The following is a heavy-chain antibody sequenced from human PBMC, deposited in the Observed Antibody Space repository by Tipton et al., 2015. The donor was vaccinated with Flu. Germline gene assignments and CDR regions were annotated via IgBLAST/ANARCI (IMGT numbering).Heavy chain of an antibody. CDR3: ASTSNYRRRIEPDFDS. Sequence: TLSLTCTVSGDSMNNYYWSWIRQPAGKGLEWIGRVYASGSTTYNPSLKSRVTMSLDTSKNQFSLRLTSVTAADTAMYYCASTSNYRRRIEPDFDSWGQGTLVTVSS. V-gene: IGHV4-4*07. D-gene: IGHD1-14*01. CDR2: VYASGST. CDR1: GDSMNNYY. J-gene: IGHJ4*02.